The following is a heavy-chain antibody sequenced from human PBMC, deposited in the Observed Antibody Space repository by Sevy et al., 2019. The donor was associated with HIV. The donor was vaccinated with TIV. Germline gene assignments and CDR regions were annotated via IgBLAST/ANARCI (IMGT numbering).Heavy chain of an antibody. D-gene: IGHD3-22*01. J-gene: IGHJ4*02. CDR1: GGSNSRNNW. V-gene: IGHV4-4*02. Sequence: SETLSLTCAVSGGSNSRNNWWSWVRQPPGKGLEWIGGIYDSGDNNFNPTLKSRVTISLDKSKNKFSLKLTSLTAADTAVYYCAREGYYDVSGYPRHYFDYWGQGALVTVSS. CDR3: AREGYYDVSGYPRHYFDY. CDR2: IYDSGDN.